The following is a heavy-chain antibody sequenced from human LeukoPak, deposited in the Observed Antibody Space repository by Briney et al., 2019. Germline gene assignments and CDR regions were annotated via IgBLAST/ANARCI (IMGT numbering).Heavy chain of an antibody. Sequence: PSETLSLTCAVYGGSFSGYYWSWIRQPPGKGLEWIGEINHSISTNYNPSLKSRVTISVDTSKNQFSLKLSSVTAADTAVYYCAAVAYCGGDCYSMDYWGQGTLVTGSS. CDR1: GGSFSGYY. D-gene: IGHD2-21*02. CDR2: INHSIST. V-gene: IGHV4-34*01. J-gene: IGHJ4*02. CDR3: AAVAYCGGDCYSMDY.